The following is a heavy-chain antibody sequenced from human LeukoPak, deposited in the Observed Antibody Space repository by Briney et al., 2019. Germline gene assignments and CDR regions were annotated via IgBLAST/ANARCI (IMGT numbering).Heavy chain of an antibody. J-gene: IGHJ3*02. Sequence: PGGSLRLSCAASGFTFSSYAMSWVRQAPGKGLEGVSAISGSGGSTYYADSVKGRFTISRDNSKYTLYLQMNSLRADDTAVYYCAKVGWELRDAFDIWGQGTMVTVSS. V-gene: IGHV3-23*01. CDR1: GFTFSSYA. D-gene: IGHD1-26*01. CDR2: ISGSGGST. CDR3: AKVGWELRDAFDI.